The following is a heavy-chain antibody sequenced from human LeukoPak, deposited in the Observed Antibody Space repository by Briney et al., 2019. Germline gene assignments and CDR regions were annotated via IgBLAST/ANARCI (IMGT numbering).Heavy chain of an antibody. V-gene: IGHV3-30*14. CDR2: ISYDGSNK. CDR3: ARVRGGGFDN. CDR1: GFTFSSFA. D-gene: IGHD2-15*01. Sequence: GRSLRLSCAASGFTFSSFAMHWVRQAPGKGLEWVAVISYDGSNKYYADSVKGRFTISRDNSKNTLYLQMNSLRAEDTAVYYCARVRGGGFDNWGQGTLVTVSS. J-gene: IGHJ4*02.